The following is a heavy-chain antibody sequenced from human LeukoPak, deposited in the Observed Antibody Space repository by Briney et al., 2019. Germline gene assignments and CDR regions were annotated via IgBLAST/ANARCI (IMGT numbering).Heavy chain of an antibody. V-gene: IGHV3-48*03. CDR3: ARWNLGSDY. Sequence: GGSLRLSCAASGFTFSAYDMNWVRQAPGKGLKWLSYISSSSTTKYHADSVKGRFTISRDNAKNSLYLQMNSLGAEDTGVYYCARWNLGSDYWGQGTLVTVSS. CDR1: GFTFSAYD. J-gene: IGHJ4*02. D-gene: IGHD1-1*01. CDR2: ISSSSTTK.